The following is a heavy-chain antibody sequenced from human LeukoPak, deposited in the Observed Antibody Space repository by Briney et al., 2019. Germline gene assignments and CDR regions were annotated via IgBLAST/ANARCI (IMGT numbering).Heavy chain of an antibody. CDR1: GGSFSGYY. J-gene: IGHJ4*02. CDR2: INHSGST. CDR3: ARGPEHRDYVGLDY. Sequence: SETLSLTCAVYGGSFSGYYWSWIRQPPGKGLEWIGEINHSGSTNYNPSLKSRVTISVDTSKNQFSLKLSSVPAADTAVYYCARGPEHRDYVGLDYWGRGALVTVSS. V-gene: IGHV4-34*01. D-gene: IGHD4-17*01.